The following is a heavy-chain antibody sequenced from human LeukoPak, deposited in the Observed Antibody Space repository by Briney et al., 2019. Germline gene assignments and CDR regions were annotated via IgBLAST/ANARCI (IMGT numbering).Heavy chain of an antibody. V-gene: IGHV3-30*01. CDR1: GFTFSSYA. CDR2: ISYDGSNK. J-gene: IGHJ4*02. Sequence: GGSLRLSCAASGFTFSSYATHWVRQAPGKGLEWVAVISYDGSNKYYADSVKGRFTISRDNSKNTLYLQMNSLRAEDTAVYYCARAWVAASHFDYWGQGTLVTVSS. D-gene: IGHD2-15*01. CDR3: ARAWVAASHFDY.